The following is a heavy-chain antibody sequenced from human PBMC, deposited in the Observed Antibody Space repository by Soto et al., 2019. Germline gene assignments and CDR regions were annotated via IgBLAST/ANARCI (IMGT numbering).Heavy chain of an antibody. J-gene: IGHJ3*02. Sequence: GGSLRLSCAASGFGFSSYWMHWVRQAPGKGLVWVSRTNNGGSATTYADSVRGRFTSFRDNAKDTLFLQMTSLGVEDTAVYYCAREMATISLGAFDIWGEGTMVTVSS. CDR1: GFGFSSYW. D-gene: IGHD5-12*01. CDR2: TNNGGSAT. CDR3: AREMATISLGAFDI. V-gene: IGHV3-74*01.